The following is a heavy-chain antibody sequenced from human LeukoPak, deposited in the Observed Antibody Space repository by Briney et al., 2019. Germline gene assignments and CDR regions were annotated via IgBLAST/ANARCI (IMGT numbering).Heavy chain of an antibody. J-gene: IGHJ4*02. Sequence: PSETLSLTCAVSGGSISSGGYSWSWIRQPPGKGLEWIGYIYHSGSTYYNPSLKSRVTISADRSKNQFSLKLSSVTAADTAVYYCARDGGGSGYFDYWGQGTLVTVSS. CDR1: GGSISSGGYS. CDR3: ARDGGGSGYFDY. V-gene: IGHV4-30-2*01. CDR2: IYHSGST. D-gene: IGHD3-16*01.